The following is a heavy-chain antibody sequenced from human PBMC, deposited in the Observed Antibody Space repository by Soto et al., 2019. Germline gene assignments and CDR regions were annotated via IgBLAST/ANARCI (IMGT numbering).Heavy chain of an antibody. D-gene: IGHD5-18*01. CDR1: GFTFSTYA. Sequence: EVQLLESGGGLVQPGGSLRLSCAASGFTFSTYAMSWFRQAPGKGLEWVSTIDTSGGITYYADSVKGRFTISRDNSKNTLYLQMNSLRAEDTAVYYCAKGGYNYGFLFDCWGQGTLVTVSS. CDR3: AKGGYNYGFLFDC. CDR2: IDTSGGIT. V-gene: IGHV3-23*05. J-gene: IGHJ4*02.